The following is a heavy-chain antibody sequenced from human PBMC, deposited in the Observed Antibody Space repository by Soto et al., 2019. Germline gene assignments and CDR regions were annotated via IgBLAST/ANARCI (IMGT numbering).Heavy chain of an antibody. CDR2: INPAGSAS. D-gene: IGHD5-18*01. J-gene: IGHJ4*02. CDR1: GFTFSSYW. Sequence: EVQLVESGGCLVQPGGSLRLSCVGSGFTFSSYWMHWVRQAPGKGPVWVSRINPAGSASSYADFVKGRVIVSRDNAKNTLYLEMNSLSAEDTAVYYCATGGYSYGWGYWGQGTLVTVSS. CDR3: ATGGYSYGWGY. V-gene: IGHV3-74*01.